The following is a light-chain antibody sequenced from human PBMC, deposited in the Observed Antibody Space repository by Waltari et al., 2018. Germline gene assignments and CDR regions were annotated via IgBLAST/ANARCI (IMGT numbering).Light chain of an antibody. J-gene: IGKJ2*01. CDR3: QQYSDWPYT. Sequence: EIVMTQSPGTLSVSPGERLTLSCRASQSVSSHLAWYQQKPGQAPTLLIYGASTRATGMTARFSGGGSGTEFTLTISSLQSEDFADYYCQQYSDWPYTFGQGTKLEIK. CDR1: QSVSSH. V-gene: IGKV3-15*01. CDR2: GAS.